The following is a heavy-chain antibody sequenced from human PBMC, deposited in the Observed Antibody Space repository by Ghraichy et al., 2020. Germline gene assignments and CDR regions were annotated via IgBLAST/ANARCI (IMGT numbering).Heavy chain of an antibody. CDR2: ISAYNGNT. D-gene: IGHD3-3*01. CDR3: ARAAYDFWSGYPRGEFDP. J-gene: IGHJ5*02. V-gene: IGHV1-18*04. CDR1: GYTFTSYG. Sequence: ASVKVSCKASGYTFTSYGISWVRQAPGQGLEWMGWISAYNGNTNYAQKLQGRVTMTTDTSTSTAYMELRSLRSDDTAVYYCARAAYDFWSGYPRGEFDPWGQGTLVTVSS.